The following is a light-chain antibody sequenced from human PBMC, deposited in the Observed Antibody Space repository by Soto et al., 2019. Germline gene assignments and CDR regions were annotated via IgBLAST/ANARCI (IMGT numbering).Light chain of an antibody. J-gene: IGKJ1*01. V-gene: IGKV1-39*01. CDR2: AAS. Sequence: DIQMTQSPSSLSASVGERVIITCRASQSISRYLNWYQRKPGRAPKLLVYAASNLQSGVPSRFSGSGSETDFTLTINSLQPEDVATYYCQQSYVIPWTFGEGTEVEVK. CDR1: QSISRY. CDR3: QQSYVIPWT.